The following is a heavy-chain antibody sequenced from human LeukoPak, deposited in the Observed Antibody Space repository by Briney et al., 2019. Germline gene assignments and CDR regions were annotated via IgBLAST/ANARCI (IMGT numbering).Heavy chain of an antibody. J-gene: IGHJ4*02. Sequence: SVKVSCKASGGTFGSYAISWVRQAPGQGLEWMGRIIPILGIANYAQKFQGRVTITADKSTSTAYMELSSLRSEDTAVYYCHGVMITFGGVIVDYWGQGTLVTVSS. CDR1: GGTFGSYA. CDR3: HGVMITFGGVIVDY. D-gene: IGHD3-16*02. CDR2: IIPILGIA. V-gene: IGHV1-69*04.